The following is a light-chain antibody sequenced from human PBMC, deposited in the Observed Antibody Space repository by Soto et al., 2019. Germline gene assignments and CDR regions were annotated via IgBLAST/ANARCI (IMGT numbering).Light chain of an antibody. CDR2: RNN. CDR3: AAWDDSLSVV. J-gene: IGLJ2*01. V-gene: IGLV1-47*01. Sequence: QSVLTQPPSASGTPGQRVTISCSGSSSNIGSNYVYWYQQLPGTATKLLIYRNNQRPSGVPDRFSGSKSGTSASLAISGLRSEDEADYYCAAWDDSLSVVFGGGTTRTVL. CDR1: SSNIGSNY.